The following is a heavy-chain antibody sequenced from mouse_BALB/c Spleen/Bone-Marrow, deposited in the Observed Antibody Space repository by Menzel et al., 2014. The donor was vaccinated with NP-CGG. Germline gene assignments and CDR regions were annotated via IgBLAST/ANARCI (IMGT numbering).Heavy chain of an antibody. CDR2: IDPENGDT. J-gene: IGHJ4*01. CDR1: GFNIKDYY. Sequence: EVQLQQSGAELVRSGASVKLSCTASGFNIKDYYMHWVKQRPEQGLEWIGWIDPENGDTEYARKFQGKATMTADTSSNTAYLQLSSLTSEDTAVYYCNGNYYAMDYWGQGTSVTVSS. V-gene: IGHV14-4*02. D-gene: IGHD2-1*01. CDR3: NGNYYAMDY.